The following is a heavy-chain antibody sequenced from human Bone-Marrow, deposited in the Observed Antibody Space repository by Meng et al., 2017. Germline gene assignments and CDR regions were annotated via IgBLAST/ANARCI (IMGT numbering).Heavy chain of an antibody. J-gene: IGHJ4*02. Sequence: QVQLVQSGAEVKKPGASVKVSCKASGYTFSGYHINWVRQAPGQGLEWMGWLNPNTGATSYAQRFQGWVTMTRDTPISTVYMEVTGLKSDDTAMYYCARAALCGSGCYYYFDYWGQGTLVTVSS. D-gene: IGHD2-21*02. V-gene: IGHV1-2*04. CDR3: ARAALCGSGCYYYFDY. CDR1: GYTFSGYH. CDR2: LNPNTGAT.